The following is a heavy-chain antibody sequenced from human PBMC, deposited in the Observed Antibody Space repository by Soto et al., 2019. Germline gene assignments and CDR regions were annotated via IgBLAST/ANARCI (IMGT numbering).Heavy chain of an antibody. CDR2: INSDGSST. J-gene: IGHJ4*02. CDR1: GFTFSSYW. CDR3: ARWYYYDSSGYYYEQGVFDY. Sequence: GESLKISCAASGFTFSSYWMHWVRQAPGKGLVWVSRINSDGSSTSYADSVKGRFTISRDNAKNTLYLQMNSLRAEDTAVYYCARWYYYDSSGYYYEQGVFDYWGQGTLVTVSS. V-gene: IGHV3-74*01. D-gene: IGHD3-22*01.